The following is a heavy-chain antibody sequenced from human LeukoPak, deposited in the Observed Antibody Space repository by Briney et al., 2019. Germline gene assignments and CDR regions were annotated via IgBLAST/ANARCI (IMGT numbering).Heavy chain of an antibody. J-gene: IGHJ6*02. CDR3: AGTRGYSYGPERTGYYGMDV. D-gene: IGHD5-18*01. V-gene: IGHV3-21*01. CDR1: GFTFSSYS. CDR2: ISSSSSYI. Sequence: GGSLRLSCAASGFTFSSYSMNWVRQAPGKGLEWVSSISSSSSYIYYADSVKGRFTISRDNAKNSLYLQMNSLRAEDTAVYYCAGTRGYSYGPERTGYYGMDVWGQGTTVTVSS.